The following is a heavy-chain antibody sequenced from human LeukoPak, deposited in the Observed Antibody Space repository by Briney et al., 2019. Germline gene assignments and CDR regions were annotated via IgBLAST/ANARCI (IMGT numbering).Heavy chain of an antibody. CDR2: ISWNSGSI. J-gene: IGHJ4*02. CDR3: ARDLEGTFGELLPDY. CDR1: GFTFDDYA. D-gene: IGHD3-10*01. V-gene: IGHV3-9*01. Sequence: PGGSLRLSCAASGFTFDDYAMHWVRQAPGKGLEWVSGISWNSGSIGYADSVKGRFTISRDNAKNSLYLQMNSLRAEDTAVYCCARDLEGTFGELLPDYWGQGTLVTVSS.